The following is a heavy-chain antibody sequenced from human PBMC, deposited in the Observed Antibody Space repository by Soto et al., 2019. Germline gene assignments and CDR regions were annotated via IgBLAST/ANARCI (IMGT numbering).Heavy chain of an antibody. D-gene: IGHD2-2*01. Sequence: GGSLRLSCAASGFTFSSYAMSWVRQAPGKGLEWVSAISGSGGSTYYADSVKGRFTISRDNSKNTLYLQMNSLRAEDTAVYYCAKDISVVVPAALKAAGYWGQGTLVTVSS. V-gene: IGHV3-23*01. CDR2: ISGSGGST. CDR1: GFTFSSYA. J-gene: IGHJ4*02. CDR3: AKDISVVVPAALKAAGY.